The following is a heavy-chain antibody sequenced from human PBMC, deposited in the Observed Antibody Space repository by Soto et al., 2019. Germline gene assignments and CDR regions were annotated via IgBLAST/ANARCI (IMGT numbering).Heavy chain of an antibody. CDR3: AKDLELVGTVVTSGGRSFDY. Sequence: QVQLVESGGGVVQPGRSLRLSCAASGFTFSSYGMHWVRQAPGKGLEWVAVISYDGSNKYYADSVKGRFSISRDNSKNTLYLQMNRLRAEDTAVYYCAKDLELVGTVVTSGGRSFDYWGQGTLVTVSS. CDR1: GFTFSSYG. J-gene: IGHJ4*02. CDR2: ISYDGSNK. D-gene: IGHD2-21*02. V-gene: IGHV3-30*18.